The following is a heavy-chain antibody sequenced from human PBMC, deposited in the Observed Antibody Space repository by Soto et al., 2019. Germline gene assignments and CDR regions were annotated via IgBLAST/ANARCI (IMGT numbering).Heavy chain of an antibody. CDR3: ARAPRDSSGYWGYFDY. V-gene: IGHV3-53*01. CDR2: IYSGGST. CDR1: GFTVSSNY. Sequence: EVQLVESGGGLIQPGGSLRLSCAASGFTVSSNYMSWVRQAPGKGLEWVSVIYSGGSTYYADSVKGRFTIPRDNSKNTLYLQMNSLRAEDTVVYYCARAPRDSSGYWGYFDYWGQGTLVTVSS. D-gene: IGHD3-22*01. J-gene: IGHJ4*02.